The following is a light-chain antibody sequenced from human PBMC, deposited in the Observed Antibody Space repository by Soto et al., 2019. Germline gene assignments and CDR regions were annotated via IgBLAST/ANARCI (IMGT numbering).Light chain of an antibody. CDR2: LAS. CDR3: MQALQTPRT. J-gene: IGKJ1*01. Sequence: EIVMTQSPLSLTVTPGETASISCKSSQCLQHNNGNTLLDWYMQKPGQSPQLLVYLASRRAPGAPDRVSGSGSGTDFALRISTVEADDAAIYYCMQALQTPRTFGQGTKLEI. V-gene: IGKV2-28*01. CDR1: QCLQHNNGNTL.